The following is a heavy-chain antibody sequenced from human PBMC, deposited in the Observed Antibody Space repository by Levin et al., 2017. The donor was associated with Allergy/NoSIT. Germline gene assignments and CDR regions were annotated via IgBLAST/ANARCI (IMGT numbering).Heavy chain of an antibody. CDR2: IGSSSNTI. J-gene: IGHJ6*03. CDR3: ARVPAASFYYSYMDV. CDR1: EFTFSTYS. V-gene: IGHV3-48*01. Sequence: GGSLRLSCAASEFTFSTYSMNWVRQAPGKGLEWVSYIGSSSNTIYYADSVKGRFTISRDDAKNSLYLQMNSLRAEDTAVYYCARVPAASFYYSYMDVWGKGTAVTVSS. D-gene: IGHD2-2*01.